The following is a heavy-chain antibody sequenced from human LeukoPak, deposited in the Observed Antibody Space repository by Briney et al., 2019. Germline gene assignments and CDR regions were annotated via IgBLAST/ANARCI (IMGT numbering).Heavy chain of an antibody. V-gene: IGHV4-39*07. CDR2: IYYSGST. J-gene: IGHJ3*02. D-gene: IGHD2-15*01. CDR1: GGSISSSSYY. CDR3: ARYCSGGSCYINRDAFDI. Sequence: PSETLSLTSTVSGGSISSSSYYWGWIRQPPGKGLEWIGSIYYSGSTYYNPSLKSRVTISVDTSKNQFSLKLSSVTAADTAVYYCARYCSGGSCYINRDAFDIWGQGTMVTVSS.